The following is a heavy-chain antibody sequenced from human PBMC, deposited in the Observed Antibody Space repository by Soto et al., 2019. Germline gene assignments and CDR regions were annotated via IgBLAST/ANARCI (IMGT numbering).Heavy chain of an antibody. CDR3: ARDYSSYSKGSYYYYYYYMDV. CDR2: IYSGGST. V-gene: IGHV3-66*01. Sequence: EVQLVESGGGLVQPGGSLRLSCAASGFTVSSNYMSWVRQAPGKGLEWVSVIYSGGSTYYADSVKGRFTISRDNSKNTLYLQMNSLRAEDTAVYYCARDYSSYSKGSYYYYYYYMDVWGKGTTVTVSS. J-gene: IGHJ6*03. D-gene: IGHD4-4*01. CDR1: GFTVSSNY.